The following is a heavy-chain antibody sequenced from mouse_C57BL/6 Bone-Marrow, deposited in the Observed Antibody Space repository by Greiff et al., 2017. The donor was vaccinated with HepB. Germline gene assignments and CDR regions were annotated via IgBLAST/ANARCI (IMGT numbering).Heavy chain of an antibody. D-gene: IGHD2-10*01. CDR2: IYPGSGNT. Sequence: VQVVESGAELVRPGASVKLSCKASGYTFTDYYINWVKQRPGQGLEWIARIYPGSGNTYYNEKFKGKATLTAEKSSSTAYMQLSSLTSEDSAVYFCAREGAYYDPYFDYWGQGTTLTVSS. CDR3: AREGAYYDPYFDY. J-gene: IGHJ2*01. CDR1: GYTFTDYY. V-gene: IGHV1-76*01.